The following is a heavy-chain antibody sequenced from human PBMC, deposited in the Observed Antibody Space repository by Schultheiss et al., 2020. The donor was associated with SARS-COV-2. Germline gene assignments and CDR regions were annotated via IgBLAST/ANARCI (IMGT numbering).Heavy chain of an antibody. V-gene: IGHV4-34*01. CDR3: ARDRSVVVPAAMRGRWFDP. CDR1: GGSFSGYH. D-gene: IGHD2-2*01. J-gene: IGHJ5*02. Sequence: SETLSLTCAVYGGSFSGYHWSWIRQPPGKGLEWIGEINDSGSTNYNPSLKSRVTISVDTSKNQFSLKLSSVTAADTAVYYCARDRSVVVPAAMRGRWFDPWGQGTLVTVSS. CDR2: INDSGST.